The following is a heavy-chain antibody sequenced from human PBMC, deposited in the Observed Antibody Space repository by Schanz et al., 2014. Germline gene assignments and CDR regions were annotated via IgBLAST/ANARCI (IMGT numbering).Heavy chain of an antibody. CDR3: ARGHDYFWGSYRRSPWGYFDL. D-gene: IGHD3-16*02. CDR2: INHSGST. Sequence: QVQLQESGPGLVRPSETLSLTCAVYGGSFSDYYWSWIRQPPGKGLEWIGEINHSGSTNYNPSLKSQFTISLDTSKTQFSLKLSSVTAADTAVYYCARGHDYFWGSYRRSPWGYFDLWGRGSLVTVSS. CDR1: GGSFSDYY. J-gene: IGHJ2*01. V-gene: IGHV4-34*01.